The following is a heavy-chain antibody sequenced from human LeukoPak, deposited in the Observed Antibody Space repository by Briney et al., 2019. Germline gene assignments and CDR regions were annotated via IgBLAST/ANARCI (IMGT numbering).Heavy chain of an antibody. Sequence: SETLSLTCAVYGGSFSGYYWSWIRQPPGKGLEWIGEINHSGSTNYNPSLKSRVTISVDTSKNQFSLKPSSVTAADTAVYYCARGHWAGGAASNWFDPWGQGTLVTVSS. J-gene: IGHJ5*02. V-gene: IGHV4-34*01. D-gene: IGHD3-16*01. CDR2: INHSGST. CDR1: GGSFSGYY. CDR3: ARGHWAGGAASNWFDP.